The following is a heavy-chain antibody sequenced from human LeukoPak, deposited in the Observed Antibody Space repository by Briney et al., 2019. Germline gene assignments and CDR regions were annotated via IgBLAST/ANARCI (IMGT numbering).Heavy chain of an antibody. D-gene: IGHD6-13*01. Sequence: GGSLRLSCAASGFTFSSYAMSWVRQAPGKGLEWVSAISGSGGSTYYADPVKGRFTISRDNSKNTLYLQMNSLRAEDTAVYYCAKSARYSSSWYPPFDYWGQGTLVTVSS. CDR1: GFTFSSYA. V-gene: IGHV3-23*01. J-gene: IGHJ4*02. CDR3: AKSARYSSSWYPPFDY. CDR2: ISGSGGST.